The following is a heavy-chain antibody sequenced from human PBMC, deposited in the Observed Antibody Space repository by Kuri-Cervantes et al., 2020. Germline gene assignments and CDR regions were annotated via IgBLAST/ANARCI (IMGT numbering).Heavy chain of an antibody. J-gene: IGHJ6*02. CDR3: ARDRGSSWYYYYGMDV. CDR1: GFTFSDYY. V-gene: IGHV3-11*01. Sequence: GESLKISCAASGFTFSDYYMSWIRQAPGKGLEWVSYISSSGSTIYYADSVKGRFTISRDNAKNSLYLQMNSLRAEDTAVYYCARDRGSSWYYYYGMDVWGQGTTVTVSS. CDR2: ISSSGSTI. D-gene: IGHD6-13*01.